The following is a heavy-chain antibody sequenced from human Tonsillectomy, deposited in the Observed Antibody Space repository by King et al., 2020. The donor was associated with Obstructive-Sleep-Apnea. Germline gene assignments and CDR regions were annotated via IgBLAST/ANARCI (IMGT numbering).Heavy chain of an antibody. CDR2: ISSSSSTI. J-gene: IGHJ4*02. D-gene: IGHD5-12*01. Sequence: VQLVESGGGLVQPGGSLRLSCAASGFTFSSYSMNWVRQAPGKGLEGVSYISSSSSTIYYAESLKGRFTISRDNAKNSLYLQMSSLRAGDTAVYYCARDGRKVATFDYWGQGTLVTVSS. CDR3: ARDGRKVATFDY. CDR1: GFTFSSYS. V-gene: IGHV3-48*04.